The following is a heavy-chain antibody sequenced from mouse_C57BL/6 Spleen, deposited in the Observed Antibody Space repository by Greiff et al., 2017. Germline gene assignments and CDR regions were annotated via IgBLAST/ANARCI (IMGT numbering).Heavy chain of an antibody. V-gene: IGHV2-2*01. J-gene: IGHJ4*01. Sequence: QVQLKQSGPGLVQPSQSLSITCTVSGFSLTSYGVHWVRQSQGKGLEWLGVIWSGGSTDYNAAFISRLSISKDNSKSQVFFKMNSLQADDTAIYYCARNPYAMDYWGQGTSVTVSS. CDR2: IWSGGST. CDR3: ARNPYAMDY. CDR1: GFSLTSYG.